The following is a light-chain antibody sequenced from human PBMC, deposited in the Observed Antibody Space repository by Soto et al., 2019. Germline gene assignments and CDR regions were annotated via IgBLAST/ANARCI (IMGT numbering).Light chain of an antibody. CDR3: QQRYSTLT. CDR2: AAS. Sequence: DIQMTQSPSSLSASVGDRVTITCRTSQTISDYLNWYQHKPGKAPKLLISAASSLQSGVPSRFSGSGSGTDFTLTISSLPPEDFATYYCQQRYSTLTFGPGTKVDIK. V-gene: IGKV1-39*01. J-gene: IGKJ3*01. CDR1: QTISDY.